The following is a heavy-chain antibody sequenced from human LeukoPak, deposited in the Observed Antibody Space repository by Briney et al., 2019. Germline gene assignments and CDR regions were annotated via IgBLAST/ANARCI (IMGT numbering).Heavy chain of an antibody. J-gene: IGHJ4*02. CDR2: ISAYNGNT. D-gene: IGHD3-22*01. CDR1: GYTFTSYG. CDR3: ARVRGYYDSSGPRDY. V-gene: IGHV1-18*01. Sequence: ASVKVSCKASGYTFTSYGISWVRHAPGPGLEWMGWISAYNGNTNYAQKLQGRVTMTTDTSTSTAYMELRSLRSDDTAVYYCARVRGYYDSSGPRDYWGQGTLVTVSS.